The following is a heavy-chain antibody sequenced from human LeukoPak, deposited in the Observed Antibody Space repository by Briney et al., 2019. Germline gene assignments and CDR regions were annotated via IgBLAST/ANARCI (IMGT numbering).Heavy chain of an antibody. J-gene: IGHJ3*02. Sequence: GESLKISCKGSGYSFTNYWIGWVRQMPGKGLEWMGIIYPGDSDIRYSPSFQGQVTISADKTISTAYLQWSSLKASDTAMFYCARQKRAAFDIWGQGTMVTVSS. CDR3: ARQKRAAFDI. CDR2: IYPGDSDI. V-gene: IGHV5-51*01. CDR1: GYSFTNYW.